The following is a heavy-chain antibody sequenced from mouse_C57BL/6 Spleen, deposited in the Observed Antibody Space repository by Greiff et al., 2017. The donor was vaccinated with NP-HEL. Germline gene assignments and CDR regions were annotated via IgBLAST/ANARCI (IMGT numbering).Heavy chain of an antibody. CDR2: IYTVSGET. V-gene: IGHV1-11*01. CDR3: GRETDTSDYAMDY. Sequence: VQLQQSGAELASPGASVTLSCKASGYTFTDHIMNWVKKRPGQGLEWIGRIYTVSGETNYNQKFMGKCTFSVDRSSSTVYLVLISLTSEDPAVYYYGRETDTSDYAMDYWGQGTSATVSS. D-gene: IGHD1-3*01. CDR1: GYTFTDHI. J-gene: IGHJ4*01.